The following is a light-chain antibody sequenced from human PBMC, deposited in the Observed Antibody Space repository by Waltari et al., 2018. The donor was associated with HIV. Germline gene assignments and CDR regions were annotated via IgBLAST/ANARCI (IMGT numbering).Light chain of an antibody. V-gene: IGLV1-47*01. Sequence: QSVLTQPPSASGTPGQRAPIPCSGTSSNIGRTYVYWYQQLPGTAPKLLFYRNNQRPSGVPDRFSGSKSGTSASLAISGLRSEDEADYYCATWDDSLNVVFGGGTKLTVL. CDR2: RNN. CDR1: SSNIGRTY. CDR3: ATWDDSLNVV. J-gene: IGLJ3*02.